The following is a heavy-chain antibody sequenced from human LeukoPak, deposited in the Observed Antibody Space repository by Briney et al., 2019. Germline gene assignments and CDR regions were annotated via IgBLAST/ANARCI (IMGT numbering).Heavy chain of an antibody. V-gene: IGHV3-23*01. CDR3: ARDPYYYDSSGYRHRGVLDY. CDR2: ISGTGSST. CDR1: GFTFSSYA. J-gene: IGHJ4*02. D-gene: IGHD3-22*01. Sequence: PGGSLRLSCAASGFTFSSYAMSWVRQAPGKGLEWVSPISGTGSSTYYADSVKGRFTISRGNSRNTLYLQMNSLRAEDTAVYYCARDPYYYDSSGYRHRGVLDYWGQGTLVTVSS.